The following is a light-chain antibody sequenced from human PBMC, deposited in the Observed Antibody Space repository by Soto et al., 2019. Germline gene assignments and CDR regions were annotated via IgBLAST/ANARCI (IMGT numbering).Light chain of an antibody. CDR1: SSDVGRYTY. CDR3: TSYTSASTPYV. J-gene: IGLJ1*01. Sequence: QSVLTQPASVSGSPGQSITTSCVGTSSDVGRYTYVSWYQQYPGKAPKLIIYDVYNRPSGVSNRFSGSKSGNTASLTISGLQAEDEADYYCTSYTSASTPYVFGSGTKVTVL. CDR2: DVY. V-gene: IGLV2-14*01.